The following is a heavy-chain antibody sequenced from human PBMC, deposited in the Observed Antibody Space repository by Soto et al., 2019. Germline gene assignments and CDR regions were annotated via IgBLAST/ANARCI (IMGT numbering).Heavy chain of an antibody. D-gene: IGHD6-13*01. J-gene: IGHJ3*02. CDR3: ARVLPGYTIDAFDI. Sequence: EVQLVESGGGLVQPGGSLRLSCAASGFTFSIYSMNWVRQAPGKGLDWVSYISSSSSTIYYADSVKGRFTISRDNAKNSLYLQMNSLRAEDTAVYYCARVLPGYTIDAFDIWGQGTMVTVSS. CDR1: GFTFSIYS. CDR2: ISSSSSTI. V-gene: IGHV3-48*01.